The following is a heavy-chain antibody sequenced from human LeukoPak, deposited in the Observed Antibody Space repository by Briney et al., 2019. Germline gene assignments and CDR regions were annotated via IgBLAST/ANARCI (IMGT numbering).Heavy chain of an antibody. J-gene: IGHJ5*02. CDR1: GFTFSSYW. CDR2: IKPDGSDK. CDR3: ARGGSRSIGH. D-gene: IGHD3-10*01. Sequence: PGGPLRLSCVASGFTFSSYWMTWVRQAPGKGLERVANIKPDGSDKDYVDSVKGRFTISRDNAKNSLFLQMNSLRAEDTAVYYCARGGSRSIGHWGQGTLVTVSS. V-gene: IGHV3-7*04.